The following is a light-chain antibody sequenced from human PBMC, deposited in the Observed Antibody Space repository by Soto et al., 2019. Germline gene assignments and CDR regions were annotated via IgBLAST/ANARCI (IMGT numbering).Light chain of an antibody. CDR2: DVD. CDR1: SSDVGDSDS. Sequence: QSALTQPRSVSGSFGQSVTISCTGTSSDVGDSDSVSRYQQHPGRAPKLMISDVDKRPSGVPDRFSGSKSGNTASLTISGLQSDDEADYYCCSYAGSHTWVFGGGTKVTVL. J-gene: IGLJ3*02. CDR3: CSYAGSHTWV. V-gene: IGLV2-11*01.